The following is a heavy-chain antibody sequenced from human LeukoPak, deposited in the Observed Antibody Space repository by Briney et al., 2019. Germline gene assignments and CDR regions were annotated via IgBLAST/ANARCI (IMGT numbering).Heavy chain of an antibody. D-gene: IGHD3-10*01. Sequence: GGSLRLSCAASGFTFSSYAMSWVRQAPGKGLEWVSVISGSGGSTYYADSVKGRFTISRDNSKNTLYLQMNSLRAEDTAVYYCAKDPENYYGSGSYFVYWGQGTLVTVSS. J-gene: IGHJ4*02. CDR2: ISGSGGST. CDR3: AKDPENYYGSGSYFVY. CDR1: GFTFSSYA. V-gene: IGHV3-23*01.